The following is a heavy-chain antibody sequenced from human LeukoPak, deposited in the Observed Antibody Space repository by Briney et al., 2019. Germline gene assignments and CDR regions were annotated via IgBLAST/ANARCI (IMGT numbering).Heavy chain of an antibody. CDR1: GGSISSGGYY. J-gene: IGHJ5*02. CDR2: IYYSGNT. CDR3: ARYCSSTTCRWFDP. D-gene: IGHD2-2*01. V-gene: IGHV4-31*03. Sequence: PPETLSLTCTVSGGSISSGGYYWSWIRQHPGKGLEWIGYIYYSGNTYYNPSLKSRVTISVDTSKNQFSLNLTSVTAADTAVYYCARYCSSTTCRWFDPWGQGTLVTVSS.